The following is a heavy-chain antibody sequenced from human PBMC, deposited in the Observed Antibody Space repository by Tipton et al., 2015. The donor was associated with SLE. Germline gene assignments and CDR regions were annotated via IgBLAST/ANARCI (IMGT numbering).Heavy chain of an antibody. CDR3: ARNRYGGYDSRNYYDSREFYFDY. Sequence: LRLSCTVSGGFVSGFYWSWIRQPPGKRLEWIGFGFYSGNTNYSPSLKSRVTISVDTSKNQISLNLTSVTAADTAVYYCARNRYGGYDSRNYYDSREFYFDYWGRGTLVTVSS. V-gene: IGHV4-59*02. CDR1: GGFVSGFY. D-gene: IGHD5-12*01. CDR2: GFYSGNT. J-gene: IGHJ4*02.